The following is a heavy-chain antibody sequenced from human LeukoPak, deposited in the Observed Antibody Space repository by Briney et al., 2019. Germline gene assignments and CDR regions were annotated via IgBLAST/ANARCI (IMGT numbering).Heavy chain of an antibody. D-gene: IGHD1-26*01. CDR2: IYWDDDK. V-gene: IGHV2-5*08. CDR3: AHSQGYSGSYYTYYFDY. Sequence: TLPLTCTVSGGSISSYYWSWIRQPPGKALEWLALIYWDDDKRYSPSLKSRLTITKDTSKNQVVLTMTNMDPVDTATYYCAHSQGYSGSYYTYYFDYWGQGTLVTVSS. CDR1: GGSISSYYW. J-gene: IGHJ4*02.